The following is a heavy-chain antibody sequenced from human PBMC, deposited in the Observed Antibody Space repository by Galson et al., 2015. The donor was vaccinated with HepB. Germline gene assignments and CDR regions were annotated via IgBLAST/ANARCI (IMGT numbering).Heavy chain of an antibody. CDR2: INAGNGNT. CDR1: GYTFTSYA. CDR3: ARGSWELPHFDY. V-gene: IGHV1-3*01. D-gene: IGHD1-26*01. J-gene: IGHJ4*02. Sequence: SVKVSCKASGYTFTSYAMHWVRQAPGQRLEWMGWINAGNGNTKYSQNFQGRVTITRDTSASTAYMELSSLRSEDTAVYYCARGSWELPHFDYWGQGTLVTVSS.